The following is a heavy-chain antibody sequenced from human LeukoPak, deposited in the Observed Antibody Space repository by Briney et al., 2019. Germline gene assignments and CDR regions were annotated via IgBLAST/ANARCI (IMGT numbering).Heavy chain of an antibody. CDR2: ISYDGSNK. J-gene: IGHJ1*01. CDR1: GFTFSSYA. Sequence: PGGPLRLSCAASGFTFSSYAMHWVRQAPGKGLEWVAVISYDGSNKYYADSVKGRFTISRDNSKNSLYLQMNSLRAEDTALYYCAKGREGYYGTGRTFPAEYFQHWGQGTLVTVSS. D-gene: IGHD3-10*01. CDR3: AKGREGYYGTGRTFPAEYFQH. V-gene: IGHV3-30*04.